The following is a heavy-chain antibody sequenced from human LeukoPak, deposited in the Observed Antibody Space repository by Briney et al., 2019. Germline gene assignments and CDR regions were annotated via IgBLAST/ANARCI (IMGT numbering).Heavy chain of an antibody. Sequence: GGSLRLSCAASGFTFSSCWMTWVRQAPGKGLEWVAVIWYDGSNKYYADSVKGRFTISRDNSKNTLYLQMNSLRAEDTAVYYCAREGSRGSSWYWYFDLWGRGTLVTVSS. CDR3: AREGSRGSSWYWYFDL. V-gene: IGHV3-33*08. J-gene: IGHJ2*01. D-gene: IGHD6-13*01. CDR1: GFTFSSCW. CDR2: IWYDGSNK.